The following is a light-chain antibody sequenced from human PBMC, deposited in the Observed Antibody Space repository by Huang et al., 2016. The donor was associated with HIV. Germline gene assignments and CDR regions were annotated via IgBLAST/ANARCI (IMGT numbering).Light chain of an antibody. Sequence: DIQMTQSPSSLSASVGDRVTITCRASQSVRIYLNWFQQKPGEAPKLLFYAASTLQSGVPSRFSGSGSGTDFTLTISSLQSEDIATYYCQQTYGTWTFGQGTKVEIK. CDR1: QSVRIY. CDR3: QQTYGTWT. CDR2: AAS. V-gene: IGKV1-39*01. J-gene: IGKJ1*01.